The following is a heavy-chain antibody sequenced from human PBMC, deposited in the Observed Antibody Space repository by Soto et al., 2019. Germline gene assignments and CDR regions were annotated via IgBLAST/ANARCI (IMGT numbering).Heavy chain of an antibody. J-gene: IGHJ4*02. CDR1: GFTFSSYA. Sequence: GGSLRLSCAASGFTFSSYAMSWVRQAPGKGLEWVSAISGSGGSTYYADSVKGRFTISRDNSKNTLYLQMNSLRAEDTAVYYCAKEHDSSGYYYGTFYYWGQGTLVTV. D-gene: IGHD3-22*01. CDR3: AKEHDSSGYYYGTFYY. V-gene: IGHV3-23*01. CDR2: ISGSGGST.